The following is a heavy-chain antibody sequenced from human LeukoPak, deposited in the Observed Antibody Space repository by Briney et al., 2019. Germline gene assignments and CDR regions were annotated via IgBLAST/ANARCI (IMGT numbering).Heavy chain of an antibody. J-gene: IGHJ6*02. CDR1: GFTFSSYA. CDR2: ISGSGGST. Sequence: GGSLRLSCAASGFTFSSYAMSWVRQAPGKGLEWVSAISGSGGSTYYADSVKGWFTISRDNSKNTLYLQMNSLRAEDTAVYYCAKDLLEGYGMDVWGQGTTVTVSS. D-gene: IGHD3-3*01. CDR3: AKDLLEGYGMDV. V-gene: IGHV3-23*01.